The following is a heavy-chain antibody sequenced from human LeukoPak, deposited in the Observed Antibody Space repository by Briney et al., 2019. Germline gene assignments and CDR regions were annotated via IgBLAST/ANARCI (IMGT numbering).Heavy chain of an antibody. CDR3: ARVNPRTAFDI. Sequence: SETLSLTCTVSGGSISSYYWSWIRQPPGKGLEWIGEINHSGSTNYNPSLKSRVTISVDTSKNQFSLKLSSVTAADTAVYYCARVNPRTAFDIWGQGTMVTVSS. CDR1: GGSISSYY. V-gene: IGHV4-34*01. CDR2: INHSGST. J-gene: IGHJ3*02.